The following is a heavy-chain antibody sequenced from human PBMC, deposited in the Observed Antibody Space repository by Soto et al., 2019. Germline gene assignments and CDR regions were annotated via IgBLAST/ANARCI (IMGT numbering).Heavy chain of an antibody. J-gene: IGHJ4*02. D-gene: IGHD3-9*01. CDR1: GFTFSSYW. CDR2: IKQDGSEK. V-gene: IGHV3-7*01. Sequence: GGSLRLSCAASGFTFSSYWMSWVRQAPGKWLEWVANIKQDGSEKYYVDPVKGRFTISRDNAKNSLYLQMNSLRAEDTAVYYCARDTLDWSVGIDYWGQGXLVTVYS. CDR3: ARDTLDWSVGIDY.